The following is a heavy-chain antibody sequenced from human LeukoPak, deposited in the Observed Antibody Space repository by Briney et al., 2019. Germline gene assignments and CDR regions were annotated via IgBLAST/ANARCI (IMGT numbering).Heavy chain of an antibody. V-gene: IGHV3-53*04. CDR3: ARDQGVYYYYGMDV. CDR2: IYSGGST. CDR1: GFTVSSNY. J-gene: IGHJ6*02. Sequence: GGSLRLSCAASGFTVSSNYMSWVRQAPGKGLEWVSVIYSGGSTYYADSVKGRFTTSRHNSKNTLYLQMNSLRAEDTAVYYCARDQGVYYYYGMDVWGQGTTVTVSS.